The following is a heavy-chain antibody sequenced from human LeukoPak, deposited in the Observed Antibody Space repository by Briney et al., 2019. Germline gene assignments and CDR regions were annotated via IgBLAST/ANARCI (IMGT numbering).Heavy chain of an antibody. CDR3: AREELAAAANWGVGYFDY. J-gene: IGHJ4*02. CDR1: GYTFTSYG. Sequence: ASVKVSCKASGYTFTSYGISWVRQAPGQGLEWMGWISAYNGNTNYAQKLQGRVTMTTDTSTSTAYMELRSLRSDDTAVYYCAREELAAAANWGVGYFDYWGQGTLVTVSS. CDR2: ISAYNGNT. V-gene: IGHV1-18*01. D-gene: IGHD6-13*01.